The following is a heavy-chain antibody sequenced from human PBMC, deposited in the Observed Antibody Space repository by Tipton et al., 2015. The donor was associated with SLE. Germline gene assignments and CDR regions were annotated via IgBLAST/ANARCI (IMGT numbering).Heavy chain of an antibody. CDR2: IYYNGHT. CDR1: GDSITSYY. J-gene: IGHJ3*02. V-gene: IGHV4-59*01. Sequence: GLVKPSETLSLTCTVSGDSITSYYWNWIRQPPGKGLEWIGYIYYNGHTNYSPSLKSRVTLSVDTSKNQFSLTLSSVTAADTAVYYCARSTDTFDIWGQGAMVTVSS. CDR3: ARSTDTFDI.